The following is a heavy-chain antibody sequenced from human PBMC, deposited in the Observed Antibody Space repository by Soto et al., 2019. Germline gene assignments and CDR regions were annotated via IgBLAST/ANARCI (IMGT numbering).Heavy chain of an antibody. J-gene: IGHJ4*02. D-gene: IGHD4-4*01. CDR1: GGSFSGYY. CDR2: INHSGST. V-gene: IGHV4-34*01. CDR3: AGWDYSFDY. Sequence: QVQLQQWGAGLLKPSETLSLTCAVYGGSFSGYYWSWIRQPPGKGLEWIGEINHSGSTNYNPSLKRRVTISVDTAKNQFSLKLSSVTAADTAVYYCAGWDYSFDYWGQGTLVTVSS.